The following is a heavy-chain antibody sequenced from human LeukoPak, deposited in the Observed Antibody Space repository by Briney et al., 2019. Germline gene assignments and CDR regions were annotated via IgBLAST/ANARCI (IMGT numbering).Heavy chain of an antibody. CDR3: ARASGWYEAWFDP. Sequence: SETLSLTCAVSGGSISSSNWWSWVRQPPGKGLEWIGEIYHSGSTYYNPSLKSRVTISVDTSKNQFSLKLSSVTAADTAVYYCARASGWYEAWFDPWGQGTLVTVSS. CDR2: IYHSGST. CDR1: GGSISSSNW. V-gene: IGHV4-4*02. D-gene: IGHD6-19*01. J-gene: IGHJ5*02.